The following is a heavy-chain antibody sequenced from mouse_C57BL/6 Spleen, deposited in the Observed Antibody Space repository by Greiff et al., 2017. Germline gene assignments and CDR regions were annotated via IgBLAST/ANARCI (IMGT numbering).Heavy chain of an antibody. CDR3: ASDYGSSYYFDY. Sequence: EVQLQQSGPELVKPGASVKISCKASGYSFTGYYMNWVKQSPEKSLEWIGEINPSTGGTTYNQKFKAKATLTVDKSSSTAYMQLKSLTSEDSAVYYCASDYGSSYYFDYWGQGTTLTVST. D-gene: IGHD1-1*01. J-gene: IGHJ2*01. CDR1: GYSFTGYY. V-gene: IGHV1-42*01. CDR2: INPSTGGT.